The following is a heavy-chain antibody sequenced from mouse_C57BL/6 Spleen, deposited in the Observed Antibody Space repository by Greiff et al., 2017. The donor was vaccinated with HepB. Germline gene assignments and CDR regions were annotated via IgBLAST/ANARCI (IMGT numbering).Heavy chain of an antibody. D-gene: IGHD1-3*01. V-gene: IGHV7-3*01. J-gene: IGHJ4*01. CDR1: GFTFTDYY. Sequence: EVQLVESGGGLVQPGGSLSLSCAASGFTFTDYYMSWVRQPPGKALEWLGFIRNKANGYTTEYSASVKGRFTISRDNSQSILYLLMNALRAEDSATYYCARYGSKGAMDYWGQGTSVTVSS. CDR3: ARYGSKGAMDY. CDR2: IRNKANGYTT.